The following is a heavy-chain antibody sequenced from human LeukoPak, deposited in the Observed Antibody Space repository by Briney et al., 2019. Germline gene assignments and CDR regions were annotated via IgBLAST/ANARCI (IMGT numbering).Heavy chain of an antibody. CDR3: ATLPHTEFHY. V-gene: IGHV5-51*01. J-gene: IGHJ4*02. CDR1: GYAFTSYW. D-gene: IGHD2-8*02. Sequence: GESLKISCKGSGYAFTSYWIGWVRQMPGKGLERMGIIHPGDSDTRYSPSFQGQVTISADKSISTSYLQWSSLKASDTAMYYCATLPHTEFHYWGQGTLVTVSS. CDR2: IHPGDSDT.